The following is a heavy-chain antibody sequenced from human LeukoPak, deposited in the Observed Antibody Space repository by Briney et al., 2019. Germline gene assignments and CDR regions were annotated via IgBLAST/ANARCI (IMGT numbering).Heavy chain of an antibody. D-gene: IGHD3-10*01. CDR1: GDSISSGASY. V-gene: IGHV4-61*02. CDR2: FHGTKS. Sequence: SDTLSLTCSVSGDSISSGASYWTWFRQPAGKGLEWVGRFHGTKSDYNPSLESRLTISPDRSKHQLSLRVMSGTAADTAMYFCARGPYGTGYFDFWGPGMIVIVSS. CDR3: ARGPYGTGYFDF. J-gene: IGHJ4*02.